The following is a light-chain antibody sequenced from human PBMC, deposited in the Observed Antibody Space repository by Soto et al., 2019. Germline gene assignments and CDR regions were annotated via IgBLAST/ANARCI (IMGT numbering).Light chain of an antibody. CDR2: GDS. CDR1: NIGGKD. CDR3: QVWDSSLVV. V-gene: IGLV3-9*01. J-gene: IGLJ2*01. Sequence: SYELTQPLSVSVALGQTARITCGGNNIGGKDVNWCQQKAGQAPVLVIYGDSNRPSGIPERFSGSNSGNTATLTISRAQAGDEADYYCQVWDSSLVVFGGGTKVTVL.